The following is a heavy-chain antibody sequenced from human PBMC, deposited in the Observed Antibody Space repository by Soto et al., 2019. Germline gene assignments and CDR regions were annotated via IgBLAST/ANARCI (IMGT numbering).Heavy chain of an antibody. Sequence: PSETLSLTCTVSGGSISSYYWSWIRQPPGKGLEWIGYIYYSGSTNYNPSLKSRVTISVDTSKNQFSLKLSSVTAADTAVYYCARAGAPYYYGSGSPNYYYYGMDVWGQGTTVTVSS. D-gene: IGHD3-10*01. CDR3: ARAGAPYYYGSGSPNYYYYGMDV. CDR1: GGSISSYY. J-gene: IGHJ6*02. CDR2: IYYSGST. V-gene: IGHV4-59*01.